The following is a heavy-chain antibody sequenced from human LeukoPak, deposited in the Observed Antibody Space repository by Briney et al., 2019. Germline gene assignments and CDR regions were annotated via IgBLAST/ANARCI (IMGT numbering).Heavy chain of an antibody. CDR2: INHSGST. Sequence: SETLSLTCAVYGGSFSGYYWSWIRQPPGKGLEWIGEINHSGSTNYNPSLKSRVTISVDTSKNQFSLKLSSVTAADTAVYYCARGGRYYDSSASWFDPWGQGTLVTVSS. V-gene: IGHV4-34*01. D-gene: IGHD3-22*01. CDR3: ARGGRYYDSSASWFDP. CDR1: GGSFSGYY. J-gene: IGHJ5*02.